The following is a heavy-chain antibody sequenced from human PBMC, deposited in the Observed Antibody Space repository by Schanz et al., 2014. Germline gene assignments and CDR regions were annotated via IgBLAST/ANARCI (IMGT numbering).Heavy chain of an antibody. V-gene: IGHV1-69*09. J-gene: IGHJ4*02. CDR2: IVPIAGIT. Sequence: QVRLVQSGAEVKKPGASVKVSCKASGGTFSSDTFSWVRQAPGQGLEWMGRIVPIAGITNYAQRFQGRVTITADRSTSTAYMELSGLRSEDTAVYYCARDRLECGAECYSVEVFEIWGQGALVIVSS. CDR3: ARDRLECGAECYSVEVFEI. CDR1: GGTFSSDT. D-gene: IGHD2-21*01.